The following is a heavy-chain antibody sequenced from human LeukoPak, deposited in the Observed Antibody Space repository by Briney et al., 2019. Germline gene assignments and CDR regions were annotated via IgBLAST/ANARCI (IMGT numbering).Heavy chain of an antibody. CDR3: ARGCSSTSCYRYNWFDP. CDR2: INHSGNT. D-gene: IGHD2-2*01. Sequence: PSETLSLTCAVYGGSFSGYYWSWIRQPPGKGLEWIGEINHSGNTNYNPSLKSRVTMSVDKSKNQFSLKLSSVTAADTAVYYCARGCSSTSCYRYNWFDPWGQGTLVTVSS. J-gene: IGHJ5*02. CDR1: GGSFSGYY. V-gene: IGHV4-34*01.